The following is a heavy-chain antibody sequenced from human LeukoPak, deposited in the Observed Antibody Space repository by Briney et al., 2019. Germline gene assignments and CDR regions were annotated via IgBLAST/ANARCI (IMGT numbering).Heavy chain of an antibody. CDR3: VKGRRRGYAYGTLES. CDR2: ISMDGVNT. Sequence: GGSLRLSCVASGFTFDYYTMYWVRQGPEKGLEWVSLISMDGVNTFYADSVKGRFTISRDNNKNSLYLQMNGLRTDDTGLYYCVKGRRRGYAYGTLESWGQGTLVTVPS. V-gene: IGHV3-43*01. J-gene: IGHJ4*02. D-gene: IGHD5-18*01. CDR1: GFTFDYYT.